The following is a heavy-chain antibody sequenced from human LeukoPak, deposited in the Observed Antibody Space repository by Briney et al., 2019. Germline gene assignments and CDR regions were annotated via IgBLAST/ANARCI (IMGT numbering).Heavy chain of an antibody. J-gene: IGHJ4*02. D-gene: IGHD6-13*01. V-gene: IGHV3-30*02. CDR3: ARLVEQQLGFDY. Sequence: GGSLRLSCAASGFTFSSYGMHWVRQAPGKGLEWVAFIRYDGSNKYYADSVKGRFTISRDNSKNTLYLQMNSLRAEDTAVYYCARLVEQQLGFDYWGQGTLVTVSS. CDR2: IRYDGSNK. CDR1: GFTFSSYG.